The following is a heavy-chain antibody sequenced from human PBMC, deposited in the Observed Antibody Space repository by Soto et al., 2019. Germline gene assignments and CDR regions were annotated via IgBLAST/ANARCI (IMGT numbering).Heavy chain of an antibody. CDR1: GFTFSSYG. D-gene: IGHD4-4*01. CDR2: IWYDGSNK. V-gene: IGHV3-33*01. J-gene: IGHJ5*02. Sequence: GGSLRLSCAASGFTFSSYGMHWVRQAPGKGLEWVAVIWYDGSNKYYADSVKGRFTISRDNSKNTLYLQMNSLRAEDTAVYYCARDLWDSNYFNWFDPWGQGTLVTVSS. CDR3: ARDLWDSNYFNWFDP.